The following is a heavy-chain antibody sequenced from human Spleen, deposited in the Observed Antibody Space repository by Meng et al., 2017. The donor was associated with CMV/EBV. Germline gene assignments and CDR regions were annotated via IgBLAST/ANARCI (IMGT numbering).Heavy chain of an antibody. J-gene: IGHJ5*02. CDR3: ARDEEYSSSWYWFDP. CDR2: INPNSGGT. V-gene: IGHV1-2*02. CDR1: GYTFTGYD. Sequence: SGYTFTGYDMHWVRQAPGQGLEWMGWINPNSGGTNYAQKFQGRVTMTRDTSISTAYMELSRLRSDDTAVYYCARDEEYSSSWYWFDPWGQGTLVTVSS. D-gene: IGHD6-13*01.